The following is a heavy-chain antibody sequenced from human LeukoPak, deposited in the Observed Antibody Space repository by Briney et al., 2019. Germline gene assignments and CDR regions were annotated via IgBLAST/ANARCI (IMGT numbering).Heavy chain of an antibody. CDR3: AREGGGDRIAAAGTFDY. J-gene: IGHJ4*02. CDR1: GSSIRSRRYY. V-gene: IGHV4-39*07. CDR2: ISYSGTT. D-gene: IGHD6-13*01. Sequence: PGETLSLTCTVSGSSIRSRRYYWGWLRQPPGGGGGWIGTISYSGTTYHNPSLKSRITISVDTSKNQFSLKLSSVTAADTAVYYCAREGGGDRIAAAGTFDYWGQGTLVTVSS.